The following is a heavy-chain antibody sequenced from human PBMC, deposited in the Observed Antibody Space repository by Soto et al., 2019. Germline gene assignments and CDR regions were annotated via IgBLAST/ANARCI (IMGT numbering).Heavy chain of an antibody. J-gene: IGHJ6*02. CDR1: GFTFSSYG. CDR3: GKDPIDGAYYYYGRDV. V-gene: IGHV3-30*18. D-gene: IGHD2-15*01. Sequence: QVQLVESGGGVVQPGRSLRLSCAASGFTFSSYGMHWVRQAPGKGLEWVAVISYDGSNKYYADTVKGRFTISRDNSKNTLYLQMNSLRAEDTAVYYCGKDPIDGAYYYYGRDVWGQGTTVTVSS. CDR2: ISYDGSNK.